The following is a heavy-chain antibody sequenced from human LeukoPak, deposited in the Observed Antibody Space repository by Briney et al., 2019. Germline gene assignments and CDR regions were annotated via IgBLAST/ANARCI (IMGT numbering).Heavy chain of an antibody. CDR1: GYTFTGHY. Sequence: ASVKVSCKASGYTFTGHYMHWVRQAPGQGLEWMGWINPNSGGTNYAQKFQGRVTMTRDTSISTAYMELSRLRSDDTAVYYCASSGKSSSWYSSQYYFDYWGQGTLVTVSS. V-gene: IGHV1-2*02. CDR2: INPNSGGT. J-gene: IGHJ4*02. D-gene: IGHD6-13*01. CDR3: ASSGKSSSWYSSQYYFDY.